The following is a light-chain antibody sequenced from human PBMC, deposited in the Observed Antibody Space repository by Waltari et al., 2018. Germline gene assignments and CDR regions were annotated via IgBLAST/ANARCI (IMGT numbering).Light chain of an antibody. J-gene: IGKJ4*01. CDR2: GAS. CDR3: QQYDGSILT. V-gene: IGKV3-20*01. Sequence: IVLTQSPDTLSLSPGQRATLSCRASQTINNNFLVWYQQKPGQAPNLLIHGASSRATGCPDRFSGSGSGTDFTLTISRLEPEDVAVYYCQQYDGSILTFGGGTKVEI. CDR1: QTINNNF.